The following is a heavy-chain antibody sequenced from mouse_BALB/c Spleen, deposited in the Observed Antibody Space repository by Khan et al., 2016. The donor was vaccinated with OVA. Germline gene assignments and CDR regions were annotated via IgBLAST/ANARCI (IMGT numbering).Heavy chain of an antibody. CDR3: LRDGAYHRNDGWFAY. J-gene: IGHJ3*01. Sequence: VQLKQSGAELARPGASVKMSCKASGYTFTSYTIHWIKERPGQGLEWIGYINPSNGYTNYNQKFKDKATLTTDKSSTTAYLQLSSLTSDDSAVYNCLRDGAYHRNDGWFAYWGQGTLVTVSA. D-gene: IGHD2-14*01. CDR1: GYTFTSYT. V-gene: IGHV1-4*01. CDR2: INPSNGYT.